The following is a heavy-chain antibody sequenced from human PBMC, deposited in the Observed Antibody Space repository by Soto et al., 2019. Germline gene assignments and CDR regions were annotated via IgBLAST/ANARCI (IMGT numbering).Heavy chain of an antibody. J-gene: IGHJ4*02. V-gene: IGHV3-11*01. CDR3: ARESVEAADY. CDR2: INPSGNIM. Sequence: GGSLRLSCAASGFPFGDYYMSWIRQAPGKGLEWVSHINPSGNIMYYADSVKGRFTISRDNAKNLLYLQMNSLRAEDTAVYYCARESVEAADYWGQGTLVTVSS. D-gene: IGHD6-13*01. CDR1: GFPFGDYY.